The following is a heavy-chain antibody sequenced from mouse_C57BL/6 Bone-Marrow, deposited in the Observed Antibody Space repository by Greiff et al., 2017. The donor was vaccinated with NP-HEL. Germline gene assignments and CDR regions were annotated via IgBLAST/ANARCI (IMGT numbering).Heavy chain of an antibody. J-gene: IGHJ4*01. Sequence: EVKLQESGAELVRPGASVKLSCTASGFNIKDDYMHWVKQRPEQGLEWIGWIDPENGDTEYASKFQGKATITADTSSNTAYLQLSSLTSEDTAVYYCTTGGNYGDYWGQGTSVTVSS. D-gene: IGHD2-1*01. CDR2: IDPENGDT. CDR1: GFNIKDDY. V-gene: IGHV14-4*01. CDR3: TTGGNYGDY.